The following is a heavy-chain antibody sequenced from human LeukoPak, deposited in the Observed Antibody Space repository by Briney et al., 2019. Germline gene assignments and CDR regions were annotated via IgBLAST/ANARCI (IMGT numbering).Heavy chain of an antibody. D-gene: IGHD2-2*01. Sequence: SETLSLTCTASGGSISSYYWSWTRQPAGKGLEWIGRIYTSGSTNYNPSLKSRVTMSVDTSKNQFSLKLSSVTAADTAVYYCAGQRIVVVPAASYYYMDVWGKGTTVTVSS. CDR3: AGQRIVVVPAASYYYMDV. V-gene: IGHV4-4*07. CDR2: IYTSGST. CDR1: GGSISSYY. J-gene: IGHJ6*03.